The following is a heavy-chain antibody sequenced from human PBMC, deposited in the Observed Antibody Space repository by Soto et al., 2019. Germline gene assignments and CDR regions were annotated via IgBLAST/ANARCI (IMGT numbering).Heavy chain of an antibody. CDR1: GFTFSSYS. Sequence: PGGSLRLSCAASGFTFSSYSMNWVRQAPGKGLEWVSYISSSSSTIYYAGSVKGRFTISRDNAKNSLYLQMNSLRAEDTAVYYCARYWYYMDVWGKGTTVTVSS. CDR2: ISSSSSTI. V-gene: IGHV3-48*01. J-gene: IGHJ6*03. D-gene: IGHD2-15*01. CDR3: ARYWYYMDV.